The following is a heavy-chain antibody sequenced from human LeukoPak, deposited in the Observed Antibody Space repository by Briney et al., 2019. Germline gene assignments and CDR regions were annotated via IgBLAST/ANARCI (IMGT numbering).Heavy chain of an antibody. CDR1: GFTFDDYA. V-gene: IGHV3-9*01. D-gene: IGHD5-24*01. J-gene: IGHJ4*02. CDR2: ISWNSGSI. Sequence: PGRSLRLSCAASGFTFDDYAMHWVRQAPGKGLEWVSGISWNSGSIGYADSVKGRFTISRDNAKNSLYLQMNSLRAEDTALYYCAKDIGMATMGAGLLDYWGQGTLVTVSS. CDR3: AKDIGMATMGAGLLDY.